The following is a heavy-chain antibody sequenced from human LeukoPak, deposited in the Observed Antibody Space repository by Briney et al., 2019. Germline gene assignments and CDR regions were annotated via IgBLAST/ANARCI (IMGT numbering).Heavy chain of an antibody. J-gene: IGHJ4*02. CDR1: GVTFSNFW. CDR3: AGGSGWLIDH. D-gene: IGHD6-19*01. V-gene: IGHV3-7*03. Sequence: PGGSLRLSCAASGVTFSNFWMNWVRQAPGKGLEWVAIIKQDRSEKIYVDSVKGRFTISRDNAKNSLYVQMNSLTVEDTAIYYCAGGSGWLIDHWGQGTLVTVSS. CDR2: IKQDRSEK.